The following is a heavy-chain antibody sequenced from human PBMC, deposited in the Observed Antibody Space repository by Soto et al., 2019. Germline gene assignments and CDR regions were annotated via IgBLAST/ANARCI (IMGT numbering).Heavy chain of an antibody. CDR3: ARDIGGSDFDY. Sequence: QVQLVQSGAEVKKPGSSVKVSCKASGGTFSSYTISWVRQAPGQGLEWMGRIIPILGIANYAQKFQGRVTXTXXKSTSTAYMELSSLRSEDTAVYYCARDIGGSDFDYWGQGTLVTVSS. CDR2: IIPILGIA. V-gene: IGHV1-69*08. J-gene: IGHJ4*02. D-gene: IGHD3-10*01. CDR1: GGTFSSYT.